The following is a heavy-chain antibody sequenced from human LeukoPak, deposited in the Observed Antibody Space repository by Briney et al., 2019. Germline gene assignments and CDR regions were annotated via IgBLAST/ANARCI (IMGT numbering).Heavy chain of an antibody. CDR3: ARGTPYMVATFLY. V-gene: IGHV1-69*04. D-gene: IGHD5-12*01. CDR1: GGTFSSYA. Sequence: SVKVSCKASGGTFSSYAISWVRQAPGQGLEWMGRIIPILGIANYAQKFQGRVMITADKSTSTAYMELSSLRSEDTAVYYCARGTPYMVATFLYWGQGTLVTVSS. J-gene: IGHJ4*02. CDR2: IIPILGIA.